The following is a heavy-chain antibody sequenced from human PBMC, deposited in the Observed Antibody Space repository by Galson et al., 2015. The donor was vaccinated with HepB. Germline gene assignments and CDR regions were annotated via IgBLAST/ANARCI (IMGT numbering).Heavy chain of an antibody. D-gene: IGHD5-24*01. V-gene: IGHV2-70*11. CDR3: ARILSVRSSEGRYYFDY. Sequence: PALVKPTQTLTLTCTFSGFSLSNSGMCVGWIRQPPGKALEWLARIDWDDDKYYSTSLKTRLTISKDTSKNQVVLTMTNVDAVDTAKYYCARILSVRSSEGRYYFDYWGQGILVTVSS. J-gene: IGHJ4*02. CDR2: IDWDDDK. CDR1: GFSLSNSGMC.